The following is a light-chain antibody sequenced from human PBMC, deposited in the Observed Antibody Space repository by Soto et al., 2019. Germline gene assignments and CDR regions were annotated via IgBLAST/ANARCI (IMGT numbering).Light chain of an antibody. CDR3: QQYDNVPPYT. CDR2: DAS. CDR1: QDISTF. V-gene: IGKV1-33*01. J-gene: IGKJ2*01. Sequence: DVQMTQSPSSLSASVGDRVTITCQASQDISTFLNWYQQKPGKAPEHLIYDASYLETGVASRFSGSGSGTDFTLTISSLQPEDIATYYCQQYDNVPPYTFGQGTNLEI.